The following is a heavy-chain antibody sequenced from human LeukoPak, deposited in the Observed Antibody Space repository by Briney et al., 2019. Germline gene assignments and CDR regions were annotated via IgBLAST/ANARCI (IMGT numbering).Heavy chain of an antibody. CDR1: GGSISSYY. J-gene: IGHJ3*02. Sequence: PSETLSLTCTVSGGSISSYYWSWIRQPAGKGLEWIGRIYISGSTNYNPSLTSRVTMSVVTSKNQFSLKLSSVTAADTAVYYCARQVNYDFWSGPTFDIWGQGTMVTVSS. V-gene: IGHV4-4*07. D-gene: IGHD3-3*01. CDR3: ARQVNYDFWSGPTFDI. CDR2: IYISGST.